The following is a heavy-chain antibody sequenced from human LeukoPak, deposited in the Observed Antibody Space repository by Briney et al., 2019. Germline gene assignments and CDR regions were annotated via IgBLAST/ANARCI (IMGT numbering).Heavy chain of an antibody. D-gene: IGHD3-3*01. CDR3: ARDNPTYYDFWSGYYLDY. J-gene: IGHJ4*02. Sequence: GGSLRLSCAASGFTFSSYSMNWVRQAPGKGLEWVSYISSGSTTIYYADSVKGRFTISRDNAKNSLYLQMNSLRVEDTAVYYCARDNPTYYDFWSGYYLDYWGQGTLVTVSS. V-gene: IGHV3-48*01. CDR2: ISSGSTTI. CDR1: GFTFSSYS.